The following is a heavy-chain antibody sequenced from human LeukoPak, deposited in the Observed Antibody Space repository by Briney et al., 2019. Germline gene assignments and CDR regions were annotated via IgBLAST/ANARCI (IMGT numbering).Heavy chain of an antibody. CDR3: AKDWAGSDRRYYFDY. CDR2: ISPSGGST. J-gene: IGHJ4*02. Sequence: AGGSLRLSCAASGFTFSSYAMSWVRQAPGKGLEWVSAISPSGGSTYYADSVKGRFTISRDNSQNTLYLQMNSVRAEDTAVYYCAKDWAGSDRRYYFDYWGQGTLVTVSS. CDR1: GFTFSSYA. V-gene: IGHV3-23*01. D-gene: IGHD3-22*01.